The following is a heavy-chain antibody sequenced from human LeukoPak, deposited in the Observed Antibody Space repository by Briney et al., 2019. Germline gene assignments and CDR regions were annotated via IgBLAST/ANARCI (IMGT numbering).Heavy chain of an antibody. CDR2: IYSGGST. CDR3: ARSYYDFWSGYSYYYYMDV. CDR1: GFTVSSNY. J-gene: IGHJ6*03. D-gene: IGHD3-3*01. V-gene: IGHV3-53*01. Sequence: PGGSLRLSCAASGFTVSSNYMSWVRQAPGKGLEWVSVIYSGGSTYYADSVKGRFTISRDNSKNTLYLQMNSLRAEDTAVYYCARSYYDFWSGYSYYYYMDVWGKGTTVTVSS.